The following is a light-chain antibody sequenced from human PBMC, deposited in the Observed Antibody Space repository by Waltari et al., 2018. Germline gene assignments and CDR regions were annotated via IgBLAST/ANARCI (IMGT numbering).Light chain of an antibody. V-gene: IGKV1-5*03. CDR2: QAS. Sequence: DIQVTQSPSTLSASVGDRVTITCRASETIMTWLAWYQQKPGQAPKLLIYQASSLESGAPARFSGSGSGTEFTLTSSSLQPDDSATYYCQQYSSSSTFGQGTKVEIK. CDR1: ETIMTW. CDR3: QQYSSSST. J-gene: IGKJ1*01.